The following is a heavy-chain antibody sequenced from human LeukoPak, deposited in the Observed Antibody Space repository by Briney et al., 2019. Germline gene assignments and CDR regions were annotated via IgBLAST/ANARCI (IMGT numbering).Heavy chain of an antibody. V-gene: IGHV1-3*01. CDR3: TSGSYFDWSPAPFDY. D-gene: IGHD3-9*01. J-gene: IGHJ4*02. CDR2: INAGNGNT. CDR1: GYTFTSYA. Sequence: ASVKVSCKASGYTFTSYAMHWVRQAPGQRLEWMGWINAGNGNTKYSQKFQGRVTMTRDTSTSTVYMELSSLRSEDTAVYYCTSGSYFDWSPAPFDYWGQGTLVTVSS.